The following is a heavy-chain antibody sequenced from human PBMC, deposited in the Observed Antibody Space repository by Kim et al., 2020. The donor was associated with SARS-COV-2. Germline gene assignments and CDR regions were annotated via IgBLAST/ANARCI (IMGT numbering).Heavy chain of an antibody. CDR2: ISYDGSNE. V-gene: IGHV3-30*18. Sequence: GSLRLSCVASGFTFSSFAMHWVRQAPGKGLEWVAVISYDGSNEYHADSVKGRITISRDNSINMLYLQMNSLRAEDTAVYYCAKEDGYNYGSYYGMDVWGQGTTVTVSS. J-gene: IGHJ6*02. CDR3: AKEDGYNYGSYYGMDV. D-gene: IGHD5-12*01. CDR1: GFTFSSFA.